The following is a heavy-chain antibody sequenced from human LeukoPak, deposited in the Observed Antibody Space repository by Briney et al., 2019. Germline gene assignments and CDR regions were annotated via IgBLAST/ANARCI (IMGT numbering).Heavy chain of an antibody. CDR1: GFTFSSYS. CDR2: ISSSSSYI. CDR3: ARDVSCSSTSCSGHLDY. J-gene: IGHJ4*02. D-gene: IGHD2-2*01. Sequence: GGSLRLSCAASGFTFSSYSMNWVRQAPGKGLEWVSSISSSSSYIYYADSVKGRFTISRDNAKNSLYLQMNSLRAEDTAVYHCARDVSCSSTSCSGHLDYWGQGTLVTVSS. V-gene: IGHV3-21*01.